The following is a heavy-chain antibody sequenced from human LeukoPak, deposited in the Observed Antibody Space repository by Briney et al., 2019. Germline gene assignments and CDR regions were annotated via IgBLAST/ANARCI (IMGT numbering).Heavy chain of an antibody. V-gene: IGHV4-34*01. Sequence: SETLSLTCAVYGGSFSGYYWIWIRQPPGKGLEWMGEINHSGSTNYNPSLKSRVTISVDTSKNQFSLKLSSVTAADTAVYYCARDRYYYDSSGHYRLDYWGQGTLVTVSS. CDR1: GGSFSGYY. J-gene: IGHJ4*02. CDR3: ARDRYYYDSSGHYRLDY. D-gene: IGHD3-22*01. CDR2: INHSGST.